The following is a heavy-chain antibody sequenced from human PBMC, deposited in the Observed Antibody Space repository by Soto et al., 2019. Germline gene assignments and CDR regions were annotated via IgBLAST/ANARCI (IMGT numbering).Heavy chain of an antibody. J-gene: IGHJ4*02. CDR3: SKDKPAVHY. CDR2: ITSDGSDK. CDR1: GFTFSNYA. V-gene: IGHV3-30*18. Sequence: QVQLVESGGGVVQPGRSLRLSCAASGFTFSNYAMHWVRQAPGKGLEWVAIITSDGSDKYYADSVTGRFTISRDDSKNTLYLQMNSLTPEDTAVYYCSKDKPAVHYWGQGALVTVSS.